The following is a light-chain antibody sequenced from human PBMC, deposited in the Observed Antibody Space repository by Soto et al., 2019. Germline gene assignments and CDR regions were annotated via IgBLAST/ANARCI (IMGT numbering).Light chain of an antibody. J-gene: IGLJ3*02. V-gene: IGLV1-44*01. CDR2: SNS. CDR3: ATWDDSPNAWV. CDR1: SSNIGSNT. Sequence: QSVLTQPPSASGTPGQRVTISCSGSSSNIGSNTVNWYQRLPGTAPKLLIFSNSQRPSGVPDRFSGSKSDTSASLAINGLQSEDEADYYCATWDDSPNAWVFGGGTKLTVL.